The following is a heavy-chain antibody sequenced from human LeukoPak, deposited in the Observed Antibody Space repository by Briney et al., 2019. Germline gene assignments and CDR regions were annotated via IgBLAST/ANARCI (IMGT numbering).Heavy chain of an antibody. CDR1: GGSVSSNIAA. CDR2: TYYRSQWFY. J-gene: IGHJ4*02. V-gene: IGHV6-1*01. D-gene: IGHD2-15*01. CDR3: ARGGRLGDYFDY. Sequence: SQTLSLTCAISGGSVSSNIAAWNWIRQSPSRGLEWLGRTYYRSQWFYDYDVSVRGRLTINPDTSKNQFSLQLNSVTPDDTAVYYCARGGRLGDYFDYWGQGAPVSVSS.